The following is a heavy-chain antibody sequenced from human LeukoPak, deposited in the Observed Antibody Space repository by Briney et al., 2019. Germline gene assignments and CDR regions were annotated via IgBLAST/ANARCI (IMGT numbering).Heavy chain of an antibody. V-gene: IGHV4-38-2*02. D-gene: IGHD6-19*01. J-gene: IGHJ6*03. Sequence: SETLSLTCTVSGYSISSGYYWGWIRQPPGKGLEWIGSIYHSGSTYYNPSLKSRVTISVDTSKNQFSLKLSSVTAADTAVYYCAREAVAATGYYYYYMDVWGKGTTVTVSS. CDR1: GYSISSGYY. CDR3: AREAVAATGYYYYYMDV. CDR2: IYHSGST.